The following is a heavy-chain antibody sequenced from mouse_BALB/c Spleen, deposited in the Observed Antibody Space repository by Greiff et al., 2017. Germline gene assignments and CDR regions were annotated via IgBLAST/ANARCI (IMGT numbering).Heavy chain of an antibody. CDR1: GYTFTSYW. CDR3: TRGLRGGYFDY. D-gene: IGHD1-1*01. CDR2: IYPGNSDT. J-gene: IGHJ2*01. Sequence: GQLQQSGTVLARPGASVKMSCKASGYTFTSYWMHWVKQRPGQGLEWIGAIYPGNSDTSYNQKFKGKAKLTAVTSTSTAYMELSSLTNEDSAVYYCTRGLRGGYFDYWGQGTTLTVSS. V-gene: IGHV1-5*01.